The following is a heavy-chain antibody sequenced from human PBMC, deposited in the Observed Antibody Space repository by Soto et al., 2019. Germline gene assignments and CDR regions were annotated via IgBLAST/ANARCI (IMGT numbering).Heavy chain of an antibody. D-gene: IGHD3-22*01. CDR3: AKGPDGSGYYHNWFDS. J-gene: IGHJ5*01. Sequence: EVHLLESGGALVQPGGSLTLSCAASGFSFSDYAMSWVRQAPGKGLEWVSSISRTGDSAYYADSVEGRFALSSDRSKNRLSLQMNRLRVEDTAVYYCAKGPDGSGYYHNWFDSWGQGTLITVSS. V-gene: IGHV3-23*01. CDR2: ISRTGDSA. CDR1: GFSFSDYA.